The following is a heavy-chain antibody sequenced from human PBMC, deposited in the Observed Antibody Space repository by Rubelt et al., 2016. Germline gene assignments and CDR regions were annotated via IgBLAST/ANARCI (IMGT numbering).Heavy chain of an antibody. Sequence: QVQLQQWGAGLLKPSETLSLTCAVYGGSFSGYYWSWIRQPPGKGLEWIGEINHSGSTNYNPSLKSRVTISVDTSKNQFPRKLGTVTAADTAVYYCARGPATAYGNLDYWGQGTLVTVSS. CDR3: ARGPATAYGNLDY. D-gene: IGHD6-13*01. J-gene: IGHJ4*02. CDR2: INHSGST. CDR1: GGSFSGYY. V-gene: IGHV4-34*01.